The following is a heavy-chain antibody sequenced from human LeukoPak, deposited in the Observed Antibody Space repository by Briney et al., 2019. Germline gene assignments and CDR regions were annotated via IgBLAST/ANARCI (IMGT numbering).Heavy chain of an antibody. CDR3: AKDRTIRYFDWLSTPSYYYYGMDV. CDR2: IHYSGNT. J-gene: IGHJ6*02. D-gene: IGHD3-9*01. CDR1: GDSVRTSNYY. V-gene: IGHV4-61*01. Sequence: SETLSLTCTVSGDSVRTSNYYWSWIRQPPGKGLEWIGYIHYSGNTNYNTSLKSRVTISVDTSKSQFSLKLSSVTAADTAVYYCAKDRTIRYFDWLSTPSYYYYGMDVWGQGTTVTVSS.